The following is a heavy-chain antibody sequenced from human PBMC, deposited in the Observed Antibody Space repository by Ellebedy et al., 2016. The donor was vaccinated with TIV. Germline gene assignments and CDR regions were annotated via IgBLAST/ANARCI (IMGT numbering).Heavy chain of an antibody. CDR2: ISGSGGST. J-gene: IGHJ4*02. CDR3: ARSPVEAGGYSY. CDR1: GFTFSSYA. Sequence: GGSLRLSCAASGFTFSSYAMSWVRQAPGKGLEWVSAISGSGGSTYYADSVKGRFTISRDNSKNTLYLQMNSLRAEDTAVYYCARSPVEAGGYSYWGQGTLVTVSS. V-gene: IGHV3-23*01. D-gene: IGHD5-18*01.